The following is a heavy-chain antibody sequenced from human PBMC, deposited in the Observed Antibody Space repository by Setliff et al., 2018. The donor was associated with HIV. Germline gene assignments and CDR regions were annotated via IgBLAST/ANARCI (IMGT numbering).Heavy chain of an antibody. CDR3: ARNQGDSSGWYAGDY. Sequence: ASVKVSCKASGGTFSDYGVTWVRQAPGQGLEWMGGIKPSFHTTNYAQRFQGRVTITADESTSTAYMGLSSLRSEDTAVYYCARNQGDSSGWYAGDYWGHGTLVTVSS. D-gene: IGHD6-19*01. CDR1: GGTFSDYG. J-gene: IGHJ4*01. CDR2: IKPSFHTT. V-gene: IGHV1-69*13.